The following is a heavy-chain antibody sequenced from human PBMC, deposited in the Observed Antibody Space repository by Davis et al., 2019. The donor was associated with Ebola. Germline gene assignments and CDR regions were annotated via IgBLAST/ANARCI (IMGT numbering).Heavy chain of an antibody. CDR2: IYYSGST. Sequence: SETLSLTCTVSAGSISSYYWSWIRQPPGKGLEWIGYIYYSGSTTYNPSLKSRVTISVDTSKNQFSLKLSSVSAADTAVYYCARLNYDFWSGYYTGNWFDPWGQGTLVTVSS. CDR3: ARLNYDFWSGYYTGNWFDP. V-gene: IGHV4-59*01. D-gene: IGHD3-3*01. J-gene: IGHJ5*02. CDR1: AGSISSYY.